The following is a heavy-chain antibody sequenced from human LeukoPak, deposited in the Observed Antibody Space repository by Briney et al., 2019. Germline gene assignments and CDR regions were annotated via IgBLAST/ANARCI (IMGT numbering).Heavy chain of an antibody. CDR2: ISWNSGSI. CDR3: AKDNYDFWSGYYDY. Sequence: PGGSLRLSCAASGFTFSSYAMSWVRQAPGKGLEWVSGISWNSGSIGYADSVKGRFTISRDNAKNSLYLQMNSLRAEDMALYYCAKDNYDFWSGYYDYWGQGTLVTVSS. CDR1: GFTFSSYA. J-gene: IGHJ4*02. D-gene: IGHD3-3*01. V-gene: IGHV3-9*03.